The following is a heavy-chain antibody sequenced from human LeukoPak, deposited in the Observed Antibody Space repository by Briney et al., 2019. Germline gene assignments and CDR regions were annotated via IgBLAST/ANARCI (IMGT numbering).Heavy chain of an antibody. CDR2: IYYSGCT. V-gene: IGHV4-59*08. CDR3: ARQRKYSYGFYYYGMDV. J-gene: IGHJ6*02. CDR1: GGSISSYY. Sequence: SETLSLTCTVSGGSISSYYWSWIRQPPGKGLEWIGYIYYSGCTNYNPSLKSRVTISVDTSKNQFSLKLSSVTAADTAVYYCARQRKYSYGFYYYGMDVWGQGTTVTVSS. D-gene: IGHD5-18*01.